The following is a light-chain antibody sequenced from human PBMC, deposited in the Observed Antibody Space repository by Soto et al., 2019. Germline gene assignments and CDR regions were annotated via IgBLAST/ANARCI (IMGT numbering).Light chain of an antibody. CDR3: QQYDNLPLT. CDR1: QDISNY. V-gene: IGKV1-33*01. CDR2: DAS. Sequence: DIQMTQSPSSLSASVGDRVTITCQASQDISNYLNWYQQKPGKAPKLLIYDASKLETGVPSRFSGSGSGTDSTFTISSLQPEDIATYYCQQYDNLPLTFGGGTKVDIK. J-gene: IGKJ4*01.